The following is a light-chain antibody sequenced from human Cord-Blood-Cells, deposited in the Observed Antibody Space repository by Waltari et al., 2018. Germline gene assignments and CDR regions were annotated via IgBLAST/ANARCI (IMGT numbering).Light chain of an antibody. CDR3: QQYNSYWT. J-gene: IGKJ1*01. Sequence: ASVGDRVTITCRASQSISSWLAWYQQKPGKAPKLLIYDASSLESGVPSRFSGSGSGTEFTLTISSLQPDDFATYYCQQYNSYWTFGQGTKVEIK. V-gene: IGKV1-5*01. CDR2: DAS. CDR1: QSISSW.